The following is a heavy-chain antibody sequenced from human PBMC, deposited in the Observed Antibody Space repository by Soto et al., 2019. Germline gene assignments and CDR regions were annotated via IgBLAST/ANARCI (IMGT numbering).Heavy chain of an antibody. J-gene: IGHJ1*01. D-gene: IGHD3-22*01. CDR1: GCTFTSYG. V-gene: IGHV1-18*04. Sequence: VASVKVSCKASGCTFTSYGINWVRQASGQGLEWMGWINTDTGNTNYAQKLKGRVTMTRDRSTTTAYLELRSLISEDTAVHYSARVGLTMIVVRFGFRWG. CDR3: ARVGLTMIVVRFGFR. CDR2: INTDTGNT.